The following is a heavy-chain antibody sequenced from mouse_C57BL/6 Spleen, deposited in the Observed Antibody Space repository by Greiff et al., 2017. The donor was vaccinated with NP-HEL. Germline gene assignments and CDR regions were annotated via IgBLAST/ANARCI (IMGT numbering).Heavy chain of an antibody. V-gene: IGHV1-69*01. CDR1: GYTFTSYW. J-gene: IGHJ4*01. Sequence: QVQLQQSGAELVMPGASVKLSCKASGYTFTSYWMHWVKQRPGQGLEWIGEIDPSDSYTNYNQKFKGKSTLTVDKSSSTAYMQLSSLTSEDSAVYYCARGGTTVVASNAMDYWGQGTSVTVSS. CDR2: IDPSDSYT. D-gene: IGHD1-1*01. CDR3: ARGGTTVVASNAMDY.